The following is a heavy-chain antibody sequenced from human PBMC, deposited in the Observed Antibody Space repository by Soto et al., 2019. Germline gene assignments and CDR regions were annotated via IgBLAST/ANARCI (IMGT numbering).Heavy chain of an antibody. CDR3: ARGDEMTSVTIFEY. CDR2: VIPVFNTS. V-gene: IGHV1-69*01. J-gene: IGHJ4*02. Sequence: QVQLEQSGTEVKRPGTSVKVSCKASGGAFGRYSVSWVRQAPGQGLEWIGGVIPVFNTSHYSLKFQGSVAMSADEATSTVFMELRSLRSEDTALYYCARGDEMTSVTIFEYWGQGTLVTVSS. D-gene: IGHD2-21*01. CDR1: GGAFGRYS.